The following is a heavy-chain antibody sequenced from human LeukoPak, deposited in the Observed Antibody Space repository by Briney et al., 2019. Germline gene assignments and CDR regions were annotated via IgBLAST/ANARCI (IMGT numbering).Heavy chain of an antibody. CDR2: IYYSGST. J-gene: IGHJ4*02. V-gene: IGHV4-59*01. CDR1: GGSISSYY. D-gene: IGHD6-13*01. Sequence: PSETLSLTCTVSGGSISSYYWSWIRQPPGKGLEWIGYIYYSGSTNYNPSLKSRVTISVDTSKNQFSLKLSSVTAADTAVYYCARGGYSSSWYAFFDHFDYWGQGTLVTVSS. CDR3: ARGGYSSSWYAFFDHFDY.